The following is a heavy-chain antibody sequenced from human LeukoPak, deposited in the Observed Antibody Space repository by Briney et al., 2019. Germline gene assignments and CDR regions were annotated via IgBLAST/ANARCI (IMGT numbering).Heavy chain of an antibody. J-gene: IGHJ4*02. CDR3: ARTYLVGATTFDY. D-gene: IGHD1-26*01. Sequence: GGSLRLSCAVSGFTFSSYAMHWVRQAPGKGLEWVAVISYDGLNKYYADSVKGRFTISRDNSKNTLYLQMNRLRVEDTAVYYCARTYLVGATTFDYWGQGTLVTVSS. V-gene: IGHV3-30*04. CDR1: GFTFSSYA. CDR2: ISYDGLNK.